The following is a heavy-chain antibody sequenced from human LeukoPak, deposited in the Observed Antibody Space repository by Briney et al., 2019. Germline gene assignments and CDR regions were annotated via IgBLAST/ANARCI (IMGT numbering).Heavy chain of an antibody. CDR2: ITGSGDAT. Sequence: GSLRLSCAASGFTFSSYSMHWVRQAPGQGLEYISAITGSGDATYYASSVKGRFTISRDNSKNTLYLQLGSLKTEDMGVYYCARSSRSSGANWFDPWGQGTLVTVSS. J-gene: IGHJ5*02. D-gene: IGHD6-6*01. V-gene: IGHV3-64*01. CDR3: ARSSRSSGANWFDP. CDR1: GFTFSSYS.